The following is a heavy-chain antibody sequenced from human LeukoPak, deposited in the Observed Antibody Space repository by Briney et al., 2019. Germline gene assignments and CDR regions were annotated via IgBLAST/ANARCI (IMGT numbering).Heavy chain of an antibody. Sequence: GGSLRLSCAASGFTFSDYYMSWIRQAPGKGLEWVSYFSSSGDTIYYADSVKGRFTISRDNARNSLSLQMNSLRAEDTAVYYCARADLLLDAFDIWGQGTMVTVSS. J-gene: IGHJ3*02. CDR1: GFTFSDYY. V-gene: IGHV3-11*04. CDR3: ARADLLLDAFDI. D-gene: IGHD2/OR15-2a*01. CDR2: FSSSGDTI.